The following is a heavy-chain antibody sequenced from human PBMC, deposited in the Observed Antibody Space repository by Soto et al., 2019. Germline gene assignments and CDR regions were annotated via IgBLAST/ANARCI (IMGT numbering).Heavy chain of an antibody. CDR3: ARELYCSSTSCYTWGLGNWFDP. J-gene: IGHJ5*02. Sequence: SETLSLTCTVSGGSISSYYWSWIRQPPGKGLEWIGYIYYSGSTNYNPSLKSRVTISVDTSKNQFSLKLSSVTAADTAVYYCARELYCSSTSCYTWGLGNWFDPWGQGTPVTVSS. CDR1: GGSISSYY. V-gene: IGHV4-59*01. D-gene: IGHD2-2*02. CDR2: IYYSGST.